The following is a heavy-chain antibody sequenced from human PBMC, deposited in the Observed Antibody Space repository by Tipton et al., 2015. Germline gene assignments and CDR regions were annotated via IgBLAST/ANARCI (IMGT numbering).Heavy chain of an antibody. CDR2: IKPDGSES. D-gene: IGHD6-13*01. J-gene: IGHJ4*02. CDR3: ARAVISADSY. V-gene: IGHV3-7*01. CDR1: GFSFSNYW. Sequence: SLRLSCEASGFSFSNYWMTWVRQAPGKGLEWVANIKPDGSESYYLESVKGRFTFSRDNAKNSLYLQMNRLRAEDTAVYYCARAVISADSYWGQGTLVTVSS.